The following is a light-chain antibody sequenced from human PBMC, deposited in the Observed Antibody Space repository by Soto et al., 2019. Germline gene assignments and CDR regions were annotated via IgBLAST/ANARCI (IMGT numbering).Light chain of an antibody. Sequence: QSVLTQPPSASGTPGQRVTISCSGSSSNIGSNTVNWYQKLPGTAPKLLIYANKWRPSGVPDRFSGSKSATSASLAISGLQSEDEADYYCNSQRSSGTRVFGTGTKLTVL. J-gene: IGLJ1*01. V-gene: IGLV1-44*01. CDR2: ANK. CDR1: SSNIGSNT. CDR3: NSQRSSGTRV.